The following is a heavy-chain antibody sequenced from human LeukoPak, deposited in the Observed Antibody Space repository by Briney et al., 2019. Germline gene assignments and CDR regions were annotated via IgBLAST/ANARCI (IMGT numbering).Heavy chain of an antibody. V-gene: IGHV4-4*07. CDR3: ARDAKYYYGSRTFFFYEH. CDR1: GGSFTTYY. J-gene: IGHJ4*02. D-gene: IGHD3-10*01. Sequence: SETLSLTCTVSGGSFTTYYWSWIRQPAGRGLERIGHIDSSGTTNYNPSLKSRVTMSTDPSKNQFSLKLSSVTAADTAIYYCARDAKYYYGSRTFFFYEHWGQGTLLTVSS. CDR2: IDSSGTT.